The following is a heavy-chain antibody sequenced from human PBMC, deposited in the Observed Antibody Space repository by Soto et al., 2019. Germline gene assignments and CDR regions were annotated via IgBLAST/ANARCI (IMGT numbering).Heavy chain of an antibody. CDR3: TTYHGDYNFDH. V-gene: IGHV1-24*01. Sequence: ASVKVSYKVSGYTLNELAMHWVRQAPGKGLEWLGGFDPDEAETIYAQHFQGRVTMTEDTSTDTVYVELSSLRSEDTALYFCTTYHGDYNFDHWGQGTLVTVSS. CDR2: FDPDEAET. J-gene: IGHJ5*02. CDR1: GYTLNELA. D-gene: IGHD4-17*01.